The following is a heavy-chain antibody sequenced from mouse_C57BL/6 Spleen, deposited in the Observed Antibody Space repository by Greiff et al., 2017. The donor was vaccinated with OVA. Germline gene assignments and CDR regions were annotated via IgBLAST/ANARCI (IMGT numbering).Heavy chain of an antibody. D-gene: IGHD2-1*01. CDR1: GYTFTDYN. CDR3: ARSGYYGIPYAMDY. V-gene: IGHV1-18*01. Sequence: EVQLQQSGPELVKPGASVKIPCKASGYTFTDYNMDWVKQSHGKSLEWIGDINPNNGGTIYNQKFKGKATLTVDKSSSTAYMELRSLTSEDTAVYYCARSGYYGIPYAMDYWGQGTSVTVSS. J-gene: IGHJ4*01. CDR2: INPNNGGT.